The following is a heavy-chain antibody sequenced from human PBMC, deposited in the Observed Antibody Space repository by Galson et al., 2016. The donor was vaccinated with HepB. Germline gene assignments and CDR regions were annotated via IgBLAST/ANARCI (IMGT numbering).Heavy chain of an antibody. CDR3: ARDQGVAGTGYRYYGMDV. CDR2: IYYSGST. J-gene: IGHJ6*02. Sequence: ETLSLTCTVSGGSISSSSYYWGWIRQPPGKGLEWIGSIYYSGSTYYNPSLKTRVTISVDTSKNQFSLKVSSVTAADTAVYYCARDQGVAGTGYRYYGMDVWGQGTTVTVSS. D-gene: IGHD6-19*01. CDR1: GGSISSSSYY. V-gene: IGHV4-39*07.